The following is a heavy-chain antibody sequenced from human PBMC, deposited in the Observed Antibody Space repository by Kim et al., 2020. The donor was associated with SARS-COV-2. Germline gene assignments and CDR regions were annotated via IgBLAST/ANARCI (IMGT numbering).Heavy chain of an antibody. J-gene: IGHJ3*01. CDR3: ARRKISSLRWWSXXXDGSDYLRHPXXX. D-gene: IGHD3-22*01. Sequence: GGSLRLSCAASGFTFSSYSMSWVRQGPGKGLEWVANIKQDGSARYYVDSVKGRFTISRDNAQNSLHLQMNSLRVEDTAVYYCARRKISSLRWWSXXXDGSDYLRHPXXXWGQGTMXTXSS. V-gene: IGHV3-7*01. CDR2: IKQDGSAR. CDR1: GFTFSSYS.